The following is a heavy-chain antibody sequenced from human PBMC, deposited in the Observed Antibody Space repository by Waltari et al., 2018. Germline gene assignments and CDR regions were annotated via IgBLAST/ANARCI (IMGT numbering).Heavy chain of an antibody. CDR1: GFTFSSYA. V-gene: IGHV3-23*01. CDR3: AKDRQGVWDY. J-gene: IGHJ4*02. Sequence: VQVLESGGGLVQPGGSLRLSCAASGFTFSSYAMTWVRQAPGKGVEGVSASPGDGGSTYYADSVKGRFTISRDNSKNTVYLQMNSLRAEDTAIYYCAKDRQGVWDYWGQGTLVTVSS. CDR2: SPGDGGST. D-gene: IGHD2-8*01.